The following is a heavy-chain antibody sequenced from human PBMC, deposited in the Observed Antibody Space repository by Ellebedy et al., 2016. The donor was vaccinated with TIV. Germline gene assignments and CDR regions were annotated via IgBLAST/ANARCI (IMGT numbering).Heavy chain of an antibody. CDR3: ARRYFDS. Sequence: GESLKISXAASGFTFSSYWMSWVRQAPGKGLEWVANIKQDGTEKHYVDSVKGRFTISRDNAKNSLSLQMNSLRAEDTAVYYCARRYFDSWGQGTLVTVSS. CDR2: IKQDGTEK. V-gene: IGHV3-7*03. CDR1: GFTFSSYW. J-gene: IGHJ4*02. D-gene: IGHD1-14*01.